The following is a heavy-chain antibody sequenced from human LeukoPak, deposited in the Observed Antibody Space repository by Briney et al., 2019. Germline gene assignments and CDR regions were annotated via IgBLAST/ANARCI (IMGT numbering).Heavy chain of an antibody. D-gene: IGHD3-9*01. CDR3: ARHCYDVFGPDY. J-gene: IGHJ4*02. CDR1: GYHFINYW. CDR2: IDPIDSNP. V-gene: IGHV5-10-1*01. Sequence: GESLKTPCECSGYHFINYWSTGVRPMSRRGREWMGRIDPIDSNPNYSPSFEGHVTISVDKSINNAYLQWSSLKASDTAIYYCARHCYDVFGPDYWGQGTIVTVPS.